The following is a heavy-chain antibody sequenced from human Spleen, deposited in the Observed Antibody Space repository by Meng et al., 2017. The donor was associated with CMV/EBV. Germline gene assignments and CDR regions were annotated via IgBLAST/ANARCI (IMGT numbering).Heavy chain of an antibody. J-gene: IGHJ5*02. D-gene: IGHD5-18*01. CDR1: RFTFSDYA. CDR2: ISYDGNTK. CDR3: ARSTYRYDNWFDP. V-gene: IGHV3-30-3*01. Sequence: GESLKISCAASRFTFSDYALHWVRQAPGKGLEWVAVISYDGNTKYYADSVKGRFTVSRDNSKNTLFLQMNSLRAEDTAVYYCARSTYRYDNWFDPWGQGTLVTVSS.